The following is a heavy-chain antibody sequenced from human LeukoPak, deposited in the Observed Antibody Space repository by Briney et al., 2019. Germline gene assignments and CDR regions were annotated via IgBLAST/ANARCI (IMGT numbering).Heavy chain of an antibody. CDR3: ARYHEGRDYFDY. J-gene: IGHJ4*02. D-gene: IGHD1-14*01. V-gene: IGHV3-53*01. Sequence: PGGSLRLSCAASGFTVSSNYMSSVRQAPGKGLEWVSVIYSGGSTYYADSVKGRFTISRDNSKNTLYLQMNSLRAEDTAVYYCARYHEGRDYFDYWGQGTLVTVSS. CDR2: IYSGGST. CDR1: GFTVSSNY.